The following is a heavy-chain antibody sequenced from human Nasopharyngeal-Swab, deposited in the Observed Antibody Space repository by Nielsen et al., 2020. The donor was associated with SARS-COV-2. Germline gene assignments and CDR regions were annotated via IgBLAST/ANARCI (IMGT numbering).Heavy chain of an antibody. CDR2: IYPGDSDT. Sequence: GESLKISCEGSGYSFTSYWIAWVRQMPGKGLEWMGSIYPGDSDTRYSPSFEGQVTISADKTITTAYLQGSSLKDSDTAMYYCVAGGTSGWRTWGYWGQGTLVTVSS. CDR1: GYSFTSYW. J-gene: IGHJ4*02. CDR3: VAGGTSGWRTWGY. D-gene: IGHD6-19*01. V-gene: IGHV5-51*01.